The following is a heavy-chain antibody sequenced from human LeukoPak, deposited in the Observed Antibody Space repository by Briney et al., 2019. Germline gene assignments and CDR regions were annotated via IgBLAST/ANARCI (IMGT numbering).Heavy chain of an antibody. CDR2: IWYDGSNK. Sequence: GRSLRLSCAASGFTFSSYGMHWVRQAPGKGLEWVAVIWYDGSNKHYADSVKGRFTISRDNSKNTLYLQMNSLRAEDTAVYYCARDMEYYYGSGRKNPLHYYGMDVWGQGTTVTVSS. V-gene: IGHV3-33*01. CDR3: ARDMEYYYGSGRKNPLHYYGMDV. D-gene: IGHD3-10*01. J-gene: IGHJ6*02. CDR1: GFTFSSYG.